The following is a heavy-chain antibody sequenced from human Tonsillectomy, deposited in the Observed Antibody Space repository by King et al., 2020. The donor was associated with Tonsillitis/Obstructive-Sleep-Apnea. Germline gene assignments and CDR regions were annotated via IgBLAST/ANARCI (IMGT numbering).Heavy chain of an antibody. D-gene: IGHD2-2*01. J-gene: IGHJ6*03. CDR3: ARLGGFCTSTSCSYYYFYYMDV. CDR1: GYSFTSYW. V-gene: IGHV5-51*01. CDR2: IYPGDSDT. Sequence: QLVQSGAEVKKPGESLKISCEGSGYSFTSYWIGWVRQMPGKGLEWMGFIYPGDSDTRYSPSFQGQVAISADKSISTAYLQWSSLKASDTAMYYCARLGGFCTSTSCSYYYFYYMDVWGKGTTVTVSS.